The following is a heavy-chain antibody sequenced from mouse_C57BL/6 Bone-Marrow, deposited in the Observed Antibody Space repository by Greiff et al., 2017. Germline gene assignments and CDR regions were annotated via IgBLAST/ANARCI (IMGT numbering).Heavy chain of an antibody. Sequence: QVQLQQPGAELVRPGSSVKLSCKASGYTFTSYWMDWVKQRPGQGLEWIGNIYPSDSETHYNQKFKDKATLTVDKSSSTAYMQLSSLTSEDSAVYYCASGGYYGFAYWGQGTLGTVSA. CDR3: ASGGYYGFAY. J-gene: IGHJ3*01. CDR1: GYTFTSYW. D-gene: IGHD2-3*01. V-gene: IGHV1-61*01. CDR2: IYPSDSET.